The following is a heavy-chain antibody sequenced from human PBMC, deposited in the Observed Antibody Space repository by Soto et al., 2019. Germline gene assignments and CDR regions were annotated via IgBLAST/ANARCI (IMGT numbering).Heavy chain of an antibody. V-gene: IGHV3-23*01. CDR3: AKRPIAARPGEGDHFYFDY. CDR2: ISGSGGDT. D-gene: IGHD6-6*01. CDR1: EFTFNTYA. J-gene: IGHJ4*02. Sequence: EVQLLESGGGLVQPGGSLRLSCAASEFTFNTYAMSWVRQAPGKGLEWVSSISGSGGDTYYAESLKGRFTISRDNSKNTLYLQMNSLRAEDTAVYYCAKRPIAARPGEGDHFYFDYWGQGTLVTVSS.